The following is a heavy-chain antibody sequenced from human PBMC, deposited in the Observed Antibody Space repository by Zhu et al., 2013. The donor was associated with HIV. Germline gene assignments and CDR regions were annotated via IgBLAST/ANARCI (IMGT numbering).Heavy chain of an antibody. Sequence: QVHLVQSGPEVKRPGSSVKVSCKASGVTFSRYAISWVRQVPGRGLEWMGGIIPLFGTTNFAQTFQGRVKITADKSTSTVYMELRGLKSEDTAVYYCATDGAVAAMGDWFDPGARDPSHRVL. D-gene: IGHD6-19*01. J-gene: IGHJ5*02. CDR3: ATDGAVAAMGDWFDP. CDR1: GVTFSRYA. CDR2: IIPLFGTT. V-gene: IGHV1-69*06.